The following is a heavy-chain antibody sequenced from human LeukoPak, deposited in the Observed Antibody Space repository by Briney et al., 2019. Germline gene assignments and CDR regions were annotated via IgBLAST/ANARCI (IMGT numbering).Heavy chain of an antibody. CDR3: ANPYGDYLDY. J-gene: IGHJ4*02. V-gene: IGHV3-23*01. D-gene: IGHD4-17*01. CDR1: GFTFSNNW. CDR2: ISGSGGST. Sequence: GGSLRLSCAASGFTFSNNWMTWVRQAPGKGLEWVSAISGSGGSTYYADSVKGRFTISRDNSKNTLYLQMNSLRAEDTAVYYCANPYGDYLDYWGQGTLVTVSS.